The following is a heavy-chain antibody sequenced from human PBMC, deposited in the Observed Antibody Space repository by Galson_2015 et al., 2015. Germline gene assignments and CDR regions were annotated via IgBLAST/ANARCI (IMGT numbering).Heavy chain of an antibody. CDR1: GYSFTSYW. J-gene: IGHJ4*02. CDR2: IYPGDSDT. D-gene: IGHD6-19*01. V-gene: IGHV5-51*01. Sequence: QSGAEVKKAGESLKISCQVSGYSFTSYWIGWVRQMPGKGLEWMGSIYPGDSDTRYSPSSQGQVTISADKSINTAYLQLSSLKASDTAMYYCARRDGSAWYYFDYWGQGTLVTVSS. CDR3: ARRDGSAWYYFDY.